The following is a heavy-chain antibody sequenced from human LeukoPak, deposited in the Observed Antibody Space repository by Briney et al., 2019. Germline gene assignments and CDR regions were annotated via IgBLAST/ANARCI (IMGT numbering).Heavy chain of an antibody. CDR1: GFTFSSYA. CDR3: ARDRKQLTPMSYYGMDV. V-gene: IGHV3-30*04. J-gene: IGHJ6*04. CDR2: ISYDGSNK. Sequence: PGGSLRLSCAASGFTFSSYAMHWVRQAPGKGLEWVAVISYDGSNKYYADSVKGRFTISRDNSKNTLYLQMNSLRAEDTAVYYCARDRKQLTPMSYYGMDVWGKGTTVTVSS. D-gene: IGHD2-21*02.